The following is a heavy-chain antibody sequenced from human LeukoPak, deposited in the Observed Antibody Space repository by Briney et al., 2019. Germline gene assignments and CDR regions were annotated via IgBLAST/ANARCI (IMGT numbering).Heavy chain of an antibody. V-gene: IGHV4-61*02. J-gene: IGHJ4*02. CDR2: IYTSGTT. D-gene: IGHD6-19*01. Sequence: PSETLSLTCTVSGDSISSGDYYWSWIRQPAGKGLEWIGRIYTSGTTNYNPSLKSRVTISVDTSKNQFSLKLSSVTAADTAVYYCARDQGRWLVRTFDYWSQGTLVTVSS. CDR1: GDSISSGDYY. CDR3: ARDQGRWLVRTFDY.